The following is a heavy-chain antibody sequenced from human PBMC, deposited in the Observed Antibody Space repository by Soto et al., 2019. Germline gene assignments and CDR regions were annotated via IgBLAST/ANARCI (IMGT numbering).Heavy chain of an antibody. CDR3: AKDLQSYGDYDYYCYGMDV. CDR1: GFTFSDYG. Sequence: HVQLVESGGGVVQPGRSLRLSCAASGFTFSDYGMHWVRQAPGKGLEWLALIYFDGGTEYYADSVKGRFTISRDNFKNTLTLQMNSLRADDTAVYSCAKDLQSYGDYDYYCYGMDVWGLGTRVTVSS. D-gene: IGHD4-17*01. J-gene: IGHJ6*02. V-gene: IGHV3-30*18. CDR2: IYFDGGTE.